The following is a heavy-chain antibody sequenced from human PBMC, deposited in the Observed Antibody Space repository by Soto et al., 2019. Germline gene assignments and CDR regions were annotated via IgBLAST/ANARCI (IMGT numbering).Heavy chain of an antibody. CDR2: IYYSGST. Sequence: SETLSLTCTVSGGSISSGGYYWSWIRQHPGKGLEWIGYIYYSGSTYYNPSLKSRVTISVDTSKNQFSLKLSSVTAADTAVYYCARERVGITIFGPGEEGAFDIWGQGTMVTVSS. CDR1: GGSISSGGYY. V-gene: IGHV4-31*03. J-gene: IGHJ3*02. CDR3: ARERVGITIFGPGEEGAFDI. D-gene: IGHD3-3*01.